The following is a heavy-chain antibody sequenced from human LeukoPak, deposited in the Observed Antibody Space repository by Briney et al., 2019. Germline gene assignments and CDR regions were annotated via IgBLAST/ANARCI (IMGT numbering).Heavy chain of an antibody. D-gene: IGHD6-13*01. CDR1: GFTFSSYS. V-gene: IGHV3-21*01. CDR2: ISSSSSYI. CDR3: AGQSIASSGTDY. Sequence: PGGSLRLSCAASGFTFSSYSMNWVRQTPGKGLEWVSSISSSSSYIYYADSVKGRLTISRDNAKNSLYLQMNSLRAEDTAVYYCAGQSIASSGTDYWGQGTLVTVSS. J-gene: IGHJ4*02.